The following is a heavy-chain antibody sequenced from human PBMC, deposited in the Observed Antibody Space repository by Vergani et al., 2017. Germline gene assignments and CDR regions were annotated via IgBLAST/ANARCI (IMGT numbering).Heavy chain of an antibody. V-gene: IGHV3-74*02. D-gene: IGHD5-12*01. CDR3: VRARCSGPCFMSNWFDS. CDR2: IKSDGSIT. Sequence: EVQLVESGGGLVQPGRSLRLSCAASGFTFDDYAMHWVRQSPEKGLVWVSRIKSDGSITNYADSVKGRFTISRDNAKNTLYLEMNSLRGDDTAIYYCVRARCSGPCFMSNWFDSWGQGTLVTVSS. J-gene: IGHJ5*01. CDR1: GFTFDDYA.